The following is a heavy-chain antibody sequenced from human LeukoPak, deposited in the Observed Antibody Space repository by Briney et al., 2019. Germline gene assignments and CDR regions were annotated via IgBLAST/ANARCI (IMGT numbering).Heavy chain of an antibody. CDR2: TDWDDDK. D-gene: IGHD7-27*01. CDR1: GFSLSTSGMC. CDR3: ARILSGEDYFDY. J-gene: IGHJ4*02. Sequence: SGPTLVNPTQTLTLTCTFSGFSLSTSGMCVSWIRQPPGKALEWLARTDWDDDKYYNTSLKTRLTISKDTSKNQVVLTMTNMDPVDTATYYCARILSGEDYFDYWGQGTLVTVSS. V-gene: IGHV2-70*11.